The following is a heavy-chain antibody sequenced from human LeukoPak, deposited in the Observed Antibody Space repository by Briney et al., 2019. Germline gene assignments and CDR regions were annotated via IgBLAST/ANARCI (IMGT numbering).Heavy chain of an antibody. D-gene: IGHD3-3*01. Sequence: GVSLRLSCAASGFTFSDYGMLWVRQAPGKGLEWVAFIRNDGSYEYYPDSVKGRFTISRDNSRNALFLQMNSLRAEDTAVYYCAKGSERFLEWLLSFYFDYWGQGTLVTVSS. CDR2: IRNDGSYE. CDR3: AKGSERFLEWLLSFYFDY. J-gene: IGHJ4*02. V-gene: IGHV3-30*02. CDR1: GFTFSDYG.